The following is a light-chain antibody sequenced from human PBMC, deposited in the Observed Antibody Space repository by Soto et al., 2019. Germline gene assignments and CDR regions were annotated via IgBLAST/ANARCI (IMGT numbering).Light chain of an antibody. CDR1: QSVSSRY. J-gene: IGKJ4*01. CDR3: QQYGSSPLT. V-gene: IGKV3-20*01. CDR2: GAS. Sequence: ETVLTQSPGTLSLSPGERATLSCRAIQSVSSRYLAWYQQKPGKAPSLRIYGASNRATGIPDRFSGSGSGTDFTLTISSLEPEDFAVYYCQQYGSSPLTFGGGAKVDIK.